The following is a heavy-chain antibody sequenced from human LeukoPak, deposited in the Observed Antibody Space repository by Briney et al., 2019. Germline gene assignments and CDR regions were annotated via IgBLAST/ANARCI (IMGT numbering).Heavy chain of an antibody. V-gene: IGHV3-13*01. CDR2: IGTAGDT. D-gene: IGHD3-22*01. Sequence: PGGSLRLSCAASGFTFSSYDMHWVRQATGKGLEWVSAIGTAGDTYYPGSVKGRFTISRENAKNSLYLQMNSLRAGDTAVYYCAREKTLRQNLYYYDSSGYYRNYYYGMDVWGQGTTVTVSS. J-gene: IGHJ6*02. CDR1: GFTFSSYD. CDR3: AREKTLRQNLYYYDSSGYYRNYYYGMDV.